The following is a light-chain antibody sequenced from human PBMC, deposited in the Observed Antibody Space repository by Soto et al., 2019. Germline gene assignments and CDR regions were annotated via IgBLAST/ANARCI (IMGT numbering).Light chain of an antibody. CDR2: GAS. CDR1: QSVSSS. CDR3: QQSSNWPVT. J-gene: IGKJ5*01. Sequence: EIVLTQSPATLSSSPGERATLSCRASQSVSSSLAWYQQKPGQAPRLLIYGASNRAGGIPARFSGSGSGTDFTLTISSLEPEDFAVYYCQQSSNWPVTFGQGTRLEIK. V-gene: IGKV3-11*01.